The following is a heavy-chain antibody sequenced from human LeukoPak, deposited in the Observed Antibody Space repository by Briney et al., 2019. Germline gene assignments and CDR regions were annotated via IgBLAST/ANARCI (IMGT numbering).Heavy chain of an antibody. D-gene: IGHD4-17*01. V-gene: IGHV3-7*04. CDR1: GFTFSSYW. J-gene: IGHJ3*02. CDR3: IREGYGDYNAFDI. CDR2: IKQDGSEK. Sequence: PPGGSLRPSCTASGFTFSSYWMNWVRQAPGKGLEWVANIKQDGSEKYYVDSVKGRFTISRDNAKNSLYLQMSSLRAEDTAVYYCIREGYGDYNAFDIWGQGTMVTVSS.